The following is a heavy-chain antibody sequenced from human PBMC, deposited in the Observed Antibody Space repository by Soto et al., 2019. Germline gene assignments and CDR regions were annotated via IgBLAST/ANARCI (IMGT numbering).Heavy chain of an antibody. D-gene: IGHD3-22*01. J-gene: IGHJ5*02. V-gene: IGHV1-69*02. CDR3: ARGDYYDSSAYYTNWFDP. Sequence: QVRLVQSGAEVKKPGSSVKVSCKASGGTFSSYTISWVRQAPGQGLEWMGRIIPILGIPNYAQNFQGRVTITADQSTSTAYMELSSLRSEDTAVYYCARGDYYDSSAYYTNWFDPWGQGTLVTVSS. CDR2: IIPILGIP. CDR1: GGTFSSYT.